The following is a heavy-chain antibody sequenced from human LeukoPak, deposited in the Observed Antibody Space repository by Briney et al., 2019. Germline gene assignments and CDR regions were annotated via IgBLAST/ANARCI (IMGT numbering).Heavy chain of an antibody. J-gene: IGHJ4*02. CDR3: AGFYGDYGTADY. V-gene: IGHV4-38-2*02. D-gene: IGHD4-17*01. Sequence: PSETLSLTCTVSGYSISSGYYWGWIRQPPGKGLEWIGTIYHSGSTYYNPSLKSRVTISVDTSKNQFSLKLSFVTAADTAVYYCAGFYGDYGTADYWGQGTLVTVSS. CDR1: GYSISSGYY. CDR2: IYHSGST.